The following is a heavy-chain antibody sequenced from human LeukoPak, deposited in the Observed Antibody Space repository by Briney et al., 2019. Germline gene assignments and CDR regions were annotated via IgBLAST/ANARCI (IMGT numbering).Heavy chain of an antibody. Sequence: ASVKVSCKASGYTFTGYYMHWVRQAPGQGLEWMGWINPNSGGTNYAQKFQGWVTMTRDTSISTAYMELSRLRSDDTAVYYCARDSRYSSSPYYYYYGMDVWGQGTTVIVSS. CDR1: GYTFTGYY. D-gene: IGHD6-13*01. CDR3: ARDSRYSSSPYYYYYGMDV. J-gene: IGHJ6*02. CDR2: INPNSGGT. V-gene: IGHV1-2*04.